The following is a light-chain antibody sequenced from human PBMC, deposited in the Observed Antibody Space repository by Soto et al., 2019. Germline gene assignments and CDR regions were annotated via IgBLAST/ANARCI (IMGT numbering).Light chain of an antibody. CDR2: GAS. CDR3: QEYFQWPPGM. CDR1: QSVSNN. J-gene: IGKJ1*01. Sequence: EIVMTQSPATLSVSPGESATLSCRASQSVSNNLTWYQQKPGQPPRLLIYGASTRATGVPGRFSGSGSGTEFTLTISSLQSEDFALYYCQEYFQWPPGMFGPGTTVDIK. V-gene: IGKV3-15*01.